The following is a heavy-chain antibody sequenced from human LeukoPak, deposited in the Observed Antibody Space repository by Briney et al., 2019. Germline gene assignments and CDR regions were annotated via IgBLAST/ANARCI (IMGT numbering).Heavy chain of an antibody. CDR2: IHYSGAT. CDR1: GGSISSNY. Sequence: PSETLSLTCTVSGGSISSNYRSWIRQPPGKGLEWIGYIHYSGATNYNTSLKSRVTISADTSKNQFSLKLSSVTAADTAMYYCARDAAGFNSSWEFDYWGQGTLVTVSS. CDR3: ARDAAGFNSSWEFDY. D-gene: IGHD6-13*01. V-gene: IGHV4-59*01. J-gene: IGHJ4*02.